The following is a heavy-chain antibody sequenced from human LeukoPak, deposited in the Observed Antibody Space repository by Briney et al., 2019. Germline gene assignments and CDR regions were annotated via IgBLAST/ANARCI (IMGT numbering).Heavy chain of an antibody. CDR3: AKVASREDILTGYLDY. CDR1: GFTFGDYA. V-gene: IGHV3-9*01. D-gene: IGHD3-9*01. J-gene: IGHJ4*02. CDR2: ISWNSGSI. Sequence: PGGSLRLSCAASGFTFGDYAMHWVRQAPGKGLEWVSGISWNSGSIGYADSVKGRFTISRDNAKNSLYLQMNSLRAEDTALYYCAKVASREDILTGYLDYWGQGTLVTVSS.